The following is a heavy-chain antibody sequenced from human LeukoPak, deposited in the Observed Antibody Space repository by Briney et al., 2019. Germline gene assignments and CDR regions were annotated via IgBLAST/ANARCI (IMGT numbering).Heavy chain of an antibody. Sequence: GGSLRLSCAASGFTFDDYGMSWVRQAPGKGLEWVSGINWNGGNTGYADSVKGRFTISRDNAKNSLYLQMNSLRAEDTAFYYCARDRDQWLEAFDIWGQGTMVTVSS. J-gene: IGHJ3*02. CDR1: GFTFDDYG. V-gene: IGHV3-20*04. CDR3: ARDRDQWLEAFDI. CDR2: INWNGGNT. D-gene: IGHD6-19*01.